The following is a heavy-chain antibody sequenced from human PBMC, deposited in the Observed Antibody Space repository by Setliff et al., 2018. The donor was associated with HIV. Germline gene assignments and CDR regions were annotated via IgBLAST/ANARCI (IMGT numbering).Heavy chain of an antibody. CDR1: GGTFSNYA. D-gene: IGHD3-3*01. CDR3: ARMQAYYNFWRSTYYFDY. V-gene: IGHV1-69*10. Sequence: SVKVSCKASGGTFSNYAITWVRQAPGQGLEWVGAVVPLLNTTNYAQKFQGRVTMTTDTSTTAVSMELTNLRSDDTAVYFCARMQAYYNFWRSTYYFDYWGQGTPVTVSS. CDR2: VVPLLNTT. J-gene: IGHJ4*02.